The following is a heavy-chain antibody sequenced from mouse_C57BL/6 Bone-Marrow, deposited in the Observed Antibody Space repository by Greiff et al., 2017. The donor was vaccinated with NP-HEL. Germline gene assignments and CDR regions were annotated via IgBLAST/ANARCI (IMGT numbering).Heavy chain of an antibody. CDR3: TNYYGSSYVPYYAMDC. J-gene: IGHJ4*01. CDR2: IDPETGGT. V-gene: IGHV1-15*01. Sequence: QVQLQQSGAELVRPGASVTLSCKASGYTFTDYEMHWVKQTPVHGLEWIGAIDPETGGTAYNQKFKGKAILTADKSSSTAYMELRSLTSEDSAVYYCTNYYGSSYVPYYAMDCWGQGTSVTVSS. D-gene: IGHD1-1*01. CDR1: GYTFTDYE.